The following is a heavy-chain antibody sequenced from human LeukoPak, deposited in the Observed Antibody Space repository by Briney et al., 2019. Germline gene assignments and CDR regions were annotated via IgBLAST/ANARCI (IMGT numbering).Heavy chain of an antibody. CDR2: INPNSGGT. D-gene: IGHD2-2*01. CDR3: ARDVGRGQYCSSKNCYAFDH. Sequence: GASVKVSCKASGYTFTGYYMHWVRQAPGQGREWMGWINPNSGGTNYAQTFQGRVTMTRDTSTNTAYMDLSSLTSDDTAVYYCARDVGRGQYCSSKNCYAFDHWGQGTLVTVSS. V-gene: IGHV1-2*02. J-gene: IGHJ4*02. CDR1: GYTFTGYY.